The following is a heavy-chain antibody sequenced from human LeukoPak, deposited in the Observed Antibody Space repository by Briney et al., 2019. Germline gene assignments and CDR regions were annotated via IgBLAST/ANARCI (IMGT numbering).Heavy chain of an antibody. D-gene: IGHD2/OR15-2a*01. J-gene: IGHJ3*02. CDR1: GGSITSYY. Sequence: SDTLSLTCTVSGGSITSYYWSWIRQPPGKGLEWIGYTYYSGGTNYNPSLRSRVTISVDTSKNQFSLRLSSVTAADTAVYFCARALPIGRRSDAFDIWGQGTMVTVSS. CDR2: TYYSGGT. CDR3: ARALPIGRRSDAFDI. V-gene: IGHV4-59*07.